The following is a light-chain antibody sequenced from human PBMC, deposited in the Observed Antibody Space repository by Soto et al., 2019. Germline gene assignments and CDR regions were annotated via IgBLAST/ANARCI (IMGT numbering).Light chain of an antibody. CDR1: QNINKW. V-gene: IGKV1-5*03. Sequence: DIQMTQSPSTLSASVGDRVTITCRASQNINKWLAWYQQKPGEVPRFLIYRASSLESGVPSRFSGNGSGTDFALTISSLQPDDFATYYCQQYDSYPYTFGRGDKVEIK. CDR2: RAS. CDR3: QQYDSYPYT. J-gene: IGKJ2*01.